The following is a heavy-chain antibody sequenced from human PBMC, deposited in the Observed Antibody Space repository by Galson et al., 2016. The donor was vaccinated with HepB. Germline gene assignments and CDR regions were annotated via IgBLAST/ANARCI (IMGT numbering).Heavy chain of an antibody. D-gene: IGHD3-3*01. V-gene: IGHV3-49*03. CDR2: IRSNTYGGTT. CDR3: TRGGTIAPAY. CDR1: GFTFGDYA. J-gene: IGHJ4*02. Sequence: LRLSCAASGFTFGDYAMSWFRQAPGKGLEWVGFIRSNTYGGTTDYAASVKGRFSISRDDSKSIAYLQMNSLKTEDTAVYYCTRGGTIAPAYWGQGTLVTVSS.